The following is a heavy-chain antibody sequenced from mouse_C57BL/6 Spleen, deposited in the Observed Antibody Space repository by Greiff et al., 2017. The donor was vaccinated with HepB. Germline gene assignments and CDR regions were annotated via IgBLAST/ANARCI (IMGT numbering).Heavy chain of an antibody. CDR2: IDPEDGET. Sequence: VQLQQSGAELVKPGASVKLSCTASGFNIKDYYMHWVKQRPEQGLEWIGRIDPEDGETKYAQKFQGKATITADTSSNTAYLQLSSLTSEHTAVYYCGRYDYWFAYWGQRTLVTVSA. J-gene: IGHJ3*01. CDR3: GRYDYWFAY. CDR1: GFNIKDYY. D-gene: IGHD2-4*01. V-gene: IGHV14-2*01.